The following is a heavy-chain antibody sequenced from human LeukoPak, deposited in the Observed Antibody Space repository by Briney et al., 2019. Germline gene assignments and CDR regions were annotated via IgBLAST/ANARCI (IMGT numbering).Heavy chain of an antibody. D-gene: IGHD3-22*01. CDR1: GYTFTNHD. J-gene: IGHJ3*02. Sequence: ASVKVSCKASGYTFTNHDINWVRQASGQGLEWMGWMNPKSGNTGYLQKFQGRVTMTRDTSMSTAFMELSRLTSEDTAVYYCAREGTPHYDSSAPGAFDIWGQGTMVTVSS. CDR2: MNPKSGNT. V-gene: IGHV1-8*01. CDR3: AREGTPHYDSSAPGAFDI.